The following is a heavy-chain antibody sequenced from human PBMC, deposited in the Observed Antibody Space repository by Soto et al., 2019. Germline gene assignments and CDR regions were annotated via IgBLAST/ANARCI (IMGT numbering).Heavy chain of an antibody. CDR2: IKQDGSEK. D-gene: IGHD2-2*01. CDR3: ARVVSAVLIAFDI. CDR1: GFTFSSHW. Sequence: EVQLVESGGGLVQPGESLRLSCVGSGFTFSSHWMNWVRQAPGKGLEWVANIKQDGSEKYYVDSVKGRFTISRDNAKNSVYLQMNSLRAEDTAVDYCARVVSAVLIAFDIWGQGTMVTVSS. V-gene: IGHV3-7*04. J-gene: IGHJ3*02.